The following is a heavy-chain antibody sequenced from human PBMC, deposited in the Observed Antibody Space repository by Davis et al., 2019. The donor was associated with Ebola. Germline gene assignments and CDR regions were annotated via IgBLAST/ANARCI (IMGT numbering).Heavy chain of an antibody. J-gene: IGHJ4*02. CDR2: ISWNSGNI. CDR3: AKVRSSWYWALDY. D-gene: IGHD6-13*01. V-gene: IGHV3-9*01. CDR1: GFTFDDYA. Sequence: GGSLRLSCAASGFTFDDYAMHWVRQAPGKGLEWVSGISWNSGNIGYTDSVKGRFTISRDNAKNSLYLQMNSLRAEDTAFYYCAKVRSSWYWALDYWGQGTLVTVSS.